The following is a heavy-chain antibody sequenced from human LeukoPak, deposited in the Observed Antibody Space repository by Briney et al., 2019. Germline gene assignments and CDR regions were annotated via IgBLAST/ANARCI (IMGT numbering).Heavy chain of an antibody. Sequence: GVSLRLFCAASGFTVSRNYMNWVRQAPGKGLEWIAVLYSGGSAYYADSVKGRFTISRDNSKNTLYLQIYSLRAEDTAVYYCARDSETETGWYYYGMDVWGQGTTVTVSS. CDR2: LYSGGSA. V-gene: IGHV3-53*01. CDR3: ARDSETETGWYYYGMDV. D-gene: IGHD2-21*02. J-gene: IGHJ6*02. CDR1: GFTVSRNY.